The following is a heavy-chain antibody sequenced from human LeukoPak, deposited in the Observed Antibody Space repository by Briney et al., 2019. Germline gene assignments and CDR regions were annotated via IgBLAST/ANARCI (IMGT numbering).Heavy chain of an antibody. D-gene: IGHD1-1*01. CDR2: IYHSGST. CDR1: GYSISSGYY. V-gene: IGHV4-38-2*02. CDR3: ARGTGTTYYYSYYMDV. J-gene: IGHJ6*03. Sequence: SETLSLTCTVSGYSISSGYYWGWIRPPPGKGLEWIGSIYHSGSTYYNPSLKSRVTISVDTSNHQFSLKLSSVTSADTAVYYCARGTGTTYYYSYYMDVWGKGTTVTVSS.